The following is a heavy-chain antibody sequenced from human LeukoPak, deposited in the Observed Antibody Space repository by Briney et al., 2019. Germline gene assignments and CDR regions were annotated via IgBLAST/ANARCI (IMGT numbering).Heavy chain of an antibody. D-gene: IGHD5-18*01. V-gene: IGHV4-39*01. CDR2: IYYSGST. CDR3: ATTPSLNTAMVNVDY. CDR1: GGSISSSSYY. J-gene: IGHJ4*02. Sequence: SETLCLTCTVSGGSISSSSYYWGWLRQPPGTGLEWLGSIYYSGSTYYNPSLKSLVTISVDTSKNQFSLKLSSVTTADTAVYYCATTPSLNTAMVNVDYWGEGTLVTVSS.